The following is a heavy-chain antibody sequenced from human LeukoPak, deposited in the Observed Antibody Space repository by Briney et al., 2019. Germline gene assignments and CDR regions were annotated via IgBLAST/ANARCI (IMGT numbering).Heavy chain of an antibody. V-gene: IGHV3-11*01. CDR2: ISGSGNSI. CDR3: AREPRLAVY. J-gene: IGHJ4*02. D-gene: IGHD6-19*01. Sequence: GGALRLSCAGSGFAFSDYYMTWIRQAPGGGLEFISYISGSGNSIVYADSVKGRFTISRDNAKNSLYLQMNSLRDEDTAVYYCAREPRLAVYWGQGTLVTVSS. CDR1: GFAFSDYY.